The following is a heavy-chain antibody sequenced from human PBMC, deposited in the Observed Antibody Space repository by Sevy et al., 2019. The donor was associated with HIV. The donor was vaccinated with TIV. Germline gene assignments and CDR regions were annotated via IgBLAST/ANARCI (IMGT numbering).Heavy chain of an antibody. CDR3: AIDPRDGGDY. V-gene: IGHV3-48*02. CDR1: GFIFSSYS. D-gene: IGHD3-16*01. J-gene: IGHJ4*02. Sequence: GGSLRLSCAASGFIFSSYSMNWVRQAPGKGLEWISYISTGSTTIYYADSVKGRFTVSRDNARSSLFLQMNSLSDENTAVYDCAIDPRDGGDYWGQGTLVTVSS. CDR2: ISTGSTTI.